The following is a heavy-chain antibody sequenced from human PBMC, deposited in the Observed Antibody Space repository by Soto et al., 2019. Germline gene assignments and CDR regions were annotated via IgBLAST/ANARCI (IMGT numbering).Heavy chain of an antibody. CDR3: ARVGSSWYKSGAFDI. J-gene: IGHJ3*02. V-gene: IGHV3-23*01. CDR1: GFTFSSYA. Sequence: GGSLRLSCAASGFTFSSYAMSWVRQAPGKGLEWVSAISGSGGSTYYADSVKGRFTISRDNSKNTLYLQMNSLRAEDTAVYYCARVGSSWYKSGAFDIWGQGTMVTVSS. CDR2: ISGSGGST. D-gene: IGHD6-13*01.